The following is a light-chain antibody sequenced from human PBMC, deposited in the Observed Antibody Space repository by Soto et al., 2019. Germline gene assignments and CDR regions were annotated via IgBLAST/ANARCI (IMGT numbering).Light chain of an antibody. CDR3: QQLHSYPLT. CDR1: QGISTY. Sequence: IQLTQSPSSLSASIGDRVTITCRAGQGISTYLAWYQQKPRKAPKLLIYAASTLQSGVPSRFSGSGSGTDFTLTISSLQPEDFATYYCQQLHSYPLTVGGGTKVDNK. J-gene: IGKJ4*01. CDR2: AAS. V-gene: IGKV1-9*01.